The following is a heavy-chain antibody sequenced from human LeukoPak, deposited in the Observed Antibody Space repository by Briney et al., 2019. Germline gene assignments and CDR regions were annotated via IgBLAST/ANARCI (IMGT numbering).Heavy chain of an antibody. CDR1: GFTFSSYE. D-gene: IGHD6-13*01. V-gene: IGHV3-48*03. Sequence: GGSLRLSCAASGFTFSSYEMNWVRQAPGKGLEWVSYISSSGSTIYYADSVKGRFTISRENAKNSLFLQMSSLRAGDTAVYYCAKEGDIAAGLDYWGQGTLVIVSS. CDR2: ISSSGSTI. J-gene: IGHJ4*02. CDR3: AKEGDIAAGLDY.